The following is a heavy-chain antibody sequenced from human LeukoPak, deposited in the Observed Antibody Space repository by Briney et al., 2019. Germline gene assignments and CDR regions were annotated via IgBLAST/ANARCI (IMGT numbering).Heavy chain of an antibody. CDR1: GFTFSSYE. J-gene: IGHJ4*02. D-gene: IGHD3-9*01. CDR3: ARDLYYDILTGPQPFDY. V-gene: IGHV3-48*03. Sequence: GGSLRLSCADSGFTFSSYEINWVLQAPGNGLEWLSYISSSGSTIYYADSVKGRFTISRDNAKNSLYLQMNSLRAEDTAVYYCARDLYYDILTGPQPFDYWGQGTLVTVSS. CDR2: ISSSGSTI.